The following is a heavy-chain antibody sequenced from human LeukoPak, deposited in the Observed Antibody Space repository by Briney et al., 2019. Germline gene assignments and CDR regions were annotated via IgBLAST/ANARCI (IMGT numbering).Heavy chain of an antibody. CDR3: ARDLPYDFWSGYYTDFDY. D-gene: IGHD3-3*01. Sequence: GGSLRLSCAASGFTFSSYEMNWVRQAPGKGLEWVSYISSSGSTIYYADSVKGRFTISRDNAKNSLYLKMNSLRAEDTAVYYCARDLPYDFWSGYYTDFDYWGQGTLVTVSS. J-gene: IGHJ4*02. CDR2: ISSSGSTI. CDR1: GFTFSSYE. V-gene: IGHV3-48*03.